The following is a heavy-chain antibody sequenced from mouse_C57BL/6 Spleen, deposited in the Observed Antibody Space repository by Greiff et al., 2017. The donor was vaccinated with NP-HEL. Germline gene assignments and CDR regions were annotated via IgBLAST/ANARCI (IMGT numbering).Heavy chain of an antibody. CDR1: GYAFSSSW. CDR2: IYPGDGDT. V-gene: IGHV1-82*01. J-gene: IGHJ2*01. CDR3: ASAYYGPFDY. D-gene: IGHD1-1*01. Sequence: QVQLQQSGPELVKPGASVKISCKASGYAFSSSWMNWVKQRPGKGLEWIGRIYPGDGDTTYNGKFKGKATLTADKSSSTAYMQLSSLTSEDSAVYFCASAYYGPFDYWGQGTTLTVSS.